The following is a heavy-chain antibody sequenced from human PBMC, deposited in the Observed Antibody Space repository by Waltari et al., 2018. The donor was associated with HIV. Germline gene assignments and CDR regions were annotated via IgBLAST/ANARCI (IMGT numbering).Heavy chain of an antibody. CDR1: GLSVSDNY. J-gene: IGHJ4*02. CDR3: ARALTRGLWDS. Sequence: VQLVESGGGLIQPGGSLSLSSAASGLSVSDNYMSWVRQAPGKRPEWVSVVYLGGSTDYADSVRGRFTTSRDESKNMLYLQMNSLRAEDTAVYYCARALTRGLWDSWGQGTLVSVSS. V-gene: IGHV3-53*01. CDR2: VYLGGST. D-gene: IGHD2-2*01.